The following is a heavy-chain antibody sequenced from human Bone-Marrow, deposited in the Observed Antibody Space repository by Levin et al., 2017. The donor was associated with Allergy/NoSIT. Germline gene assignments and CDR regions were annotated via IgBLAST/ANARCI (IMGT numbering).Heavy chain of an antibody. Sequence: GESLKISCAASGFTFSSYGMHWVRQAPGKGLEWVAVISYDGSNKYYADSVKGRFTISRDNSKNTLYLQMNSLRAEDTAVYYCAKDTGYSYGFAGFVYWGQGTLVTVSS. CDR3: AKDTGYSYGFAGFVY. D-gene: IGHD5-18*01. J-gene: IGHJ4*02. CDR1: GFTFSSYG. V-gene: IGHV3-30*18. CDR2: ISYDGSNK.